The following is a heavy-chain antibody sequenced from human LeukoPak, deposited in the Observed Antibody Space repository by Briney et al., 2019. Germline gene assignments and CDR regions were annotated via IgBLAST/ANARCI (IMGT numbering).Heavy chain of an antibody. Sequence: GGSLRLSCAASGFIFSSYSMNWVRQAPGKGLEWASSISSSSTYISYADSMKGRFTISRDNAKNSLYLQMSSLRAEDTAVYYCASDPSAVAGTKRFDHWGQGTLVTVSS. CDR1: GFIFSSYS. CDR2: ISSSSTYI. J-gene: IGHJ4*02. CDR3: ASDPSAVAGTKRFDH. V-gene: IGHV3-21*01. D-gene: IGHD6-19*01.